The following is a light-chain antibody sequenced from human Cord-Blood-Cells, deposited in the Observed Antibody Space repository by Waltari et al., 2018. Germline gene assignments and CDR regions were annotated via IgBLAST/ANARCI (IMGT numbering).Light chain of an antibody. J-gene: IGKJ1*01. CDR1: QSLLHSDGKTC. CDR2: EVS. V-gene: IGKV2-29*02. CDR3: MQGIHLPPT. Sequence: DIVMTQTPLSLSVTLGQPASISCKSSQSLLHSDGKTCLYWYLQKPGQSPQLLIYEVSRRFSGVPDRFSGSGSGTDFTLKISRVEAEDVGVYYCMQGIHLPPTFGQGTKVEIK.